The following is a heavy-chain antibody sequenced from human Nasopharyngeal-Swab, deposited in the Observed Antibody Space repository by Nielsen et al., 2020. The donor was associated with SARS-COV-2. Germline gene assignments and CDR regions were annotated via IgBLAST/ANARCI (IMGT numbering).Heavy chain of an antibody. Sequence: ETLSLTCAASGFTFSNYAMTWVRQAPGKGLEWVSGISGSGDSTYYADSVKGRFTISRDNSKNTLYLQMNSLRIKDTAVYYCAKSSFILRPDLDCWGQGTLVTVSS. J-gene: IGHJ4*02. CDR2: ISGSGDST. CDR1: GFTFSNYA. D-gene: IGHD3-10*01. V-gene: IGHV3-23*01. CDR3: AKSSFILRPDLDC.